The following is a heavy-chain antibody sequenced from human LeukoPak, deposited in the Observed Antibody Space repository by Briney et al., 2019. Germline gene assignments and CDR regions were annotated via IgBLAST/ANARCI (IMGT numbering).Heavy chain of an antibody. CDR1: GFTFSSYG. J-gene: IGHJ4*02. CDR3: AKDLSKELLYRRGKYYFDY. CDR2: IPYDGSNK. Sequence: GGSLTLSCAASGFTFSSYGMHWVRQAPGKGLEWVAVIPYDGSNKYYADSVKGRFTISRDNSKNTLYLQMNSLRAEDTAVYYCAKDLSKELLYRRGKYYFDYWGQGTLVTVSS. D-gene: IGHD3-3*01. V-gene: IGHV3-30*18.